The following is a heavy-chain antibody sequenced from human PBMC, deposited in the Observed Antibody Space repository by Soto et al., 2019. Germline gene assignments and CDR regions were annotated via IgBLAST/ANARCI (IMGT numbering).Heavy chain of an antibody. D-gene: IGHD2-2*01. J-gene: IGHJ5*02. CDR3: ARRGPLTSTSLGWFDP. V-gene: IGHV3-53*01. Sequence: GGSLRLSCAASGFTVSSNYMSWVRQAPGKGLEWVSVIYSGGSTYYADSVKGRFTISRDNSKNTLYLQMNSLRAEDTAVYYCARRGPLTSTSLGWFDPWGQGTLVTVSS. CDR2: IYSGGST. CDR1: GFTVSSNY.